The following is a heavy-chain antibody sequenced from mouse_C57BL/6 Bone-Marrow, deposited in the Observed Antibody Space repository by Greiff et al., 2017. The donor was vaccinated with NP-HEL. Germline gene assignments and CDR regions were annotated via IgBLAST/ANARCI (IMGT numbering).Heavy chain of an antibody. J-gene: IGHJ1*03. CDR3: ARDLHGYYERYFDV. CDR2: INYDGSST. V-gene: IGHV5-16*01. D-gene: IGHD2-3*01. Sequence: EVKLVESEGGLVQPGSSMKLSCTASGFTFSDYYMAWVRQVPEKGLEWVANINYDGSSTYYLDSLKSRFIISRDNAKNILYLQMSSLKSEDTATYYCARDLHGYYERYFDVWGTGTTVTVSS. CDR1: GFTFSDYY.